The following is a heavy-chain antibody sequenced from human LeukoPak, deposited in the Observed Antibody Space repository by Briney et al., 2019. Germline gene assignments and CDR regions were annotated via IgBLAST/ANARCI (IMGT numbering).Heavy chain of an antibody. CDR1: GFTFSSIA. J-gene: IGHJ4*02. CDR2: IRSNGETV. D-gene: IGHD1-1*01. V-gene: IGHV3-23*01. Sequence: GGSLRLSCAASGFTFSSIAMSWVCQAPGKGLEWVSAIRSNGETVYNADSVKGRFTISRDNSRQKLFLQMSSLRVEDTATYYCAKGQELDDGVFDSWGQGTLVTVSS. CDR3: AKGQELDDGVFDS.